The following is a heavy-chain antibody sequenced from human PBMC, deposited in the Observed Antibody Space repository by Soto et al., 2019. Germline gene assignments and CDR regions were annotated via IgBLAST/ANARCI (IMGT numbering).Heavy chain of an antibody. Sequence: SETLSLTCIVSGGSVSSVTYYWSWIRQPPGKGLEWIGYIYYSGSTNYNPSLKSRVSMSLDTSKNQFSLKLISVTAADTAVYYCARVPGYCTNGVCYHEYYFDYWGQGTLVTVSS. CDR1: GGSVSSVTYY. D-gene: IGHD2-8*01. CDR2: IYYSGST. CDR3: ARVPGYCTNGVCYHEYYFDY. J-gene: IGHJ4*02. V-gene: IGHV4-61*01.